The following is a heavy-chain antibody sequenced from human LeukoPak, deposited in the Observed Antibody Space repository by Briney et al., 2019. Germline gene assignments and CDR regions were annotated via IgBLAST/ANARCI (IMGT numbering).Heavy chain of an antibody. D-gene: IGHD3-16*01. CDR2: INHSGST. V-gene: IGHV4-34*01. J-gene: IGHJ3*02. CDR3: ARLTPSTFAMPYMGDRSGRRAFDI. Sequence: PSETLSLTCAVYGGSFSGYYWSWIRQPPGKGLEWIGEINHSGSTNYNPSLKSRVAISVDTSKNQISLKLNSVTAADTAVYYCARLTPSTFAMPYMGDRSGRRAFDIWGQGTMVTVSS. CDR1: GGSFSGYY.